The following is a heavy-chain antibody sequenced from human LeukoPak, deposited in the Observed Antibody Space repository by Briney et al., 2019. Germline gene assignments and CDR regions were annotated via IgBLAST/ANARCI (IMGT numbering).Heavy chain of an antibody. CDR2: MYYSGST. Sequence: GSLRLSCAASGFTVSSNYMSWVRQAPGKGLEWIGSMYYSGSTYYNPSLKSRVTISVDTSKNQFSLKLSSVTTADTAVYYCARHTTILGHFGYWGQGTLVTVSS. D-gene: IGHD3-3*01. CDR1: GFTVSSNY. J-gene: IGHJ4*02. V-gene: IGHV4-39*01. CDR3: ARHTTILGHFGY.